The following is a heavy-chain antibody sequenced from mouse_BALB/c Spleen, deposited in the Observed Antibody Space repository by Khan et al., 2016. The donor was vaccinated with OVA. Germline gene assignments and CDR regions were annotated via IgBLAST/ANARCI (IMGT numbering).Heavy chain of an antibody. J-gene: IGHJ2*01. CDR1: GYSFTDYN. D-gene: IGHD1-1*01. V-gene: IGHV1S135*01. CDR2: IDPYNGGT. CDR3: GIIYHYGSGFDY. Sequence: VQLKESGPELVKPGASVMVSCKASGYSFTDYNIFWVKQSLGKSLEWIGYIDPYNGGTNYNQKFMGKATLTVDTSSSTAFMHLNSLTSEGSAVYYGGIIYHYGSGFDYWGQGTTLTVSS.